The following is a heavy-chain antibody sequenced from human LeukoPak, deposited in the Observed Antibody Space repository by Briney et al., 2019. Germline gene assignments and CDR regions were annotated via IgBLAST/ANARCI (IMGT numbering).Heavy chain of an antibody. J-gene: IGHJ4*02. CDR3: ARAFMVRGVTTNDDY. Sequence: GGSLRLSCAASGFTFNSYSMNWVRQAPGKALEWVSYISSGSSTIYYADSVKGRFTISRDNAKNSLYLQMNSLRDEDTAVYYCARAFMVRGVTTNDDYWGQGTLVTVSS. D-gene: IGHD3-10*01. CDR1: GFTFNSYS. CDR2: ISSGSSTI. V-gene: IGHV3-48*02.